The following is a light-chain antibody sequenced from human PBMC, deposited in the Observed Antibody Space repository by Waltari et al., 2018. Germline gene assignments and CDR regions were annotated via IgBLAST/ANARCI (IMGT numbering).Light chain of an antibody. V-gene: IGKV3D-15*01. CDR1: QSIGSS. Sequence: EIELTQSPATLSVSPGERATLSCRPSQSIGSSFAWYQQKPGQGPRLLFYGASTRATGIPARFSGSGSGTDFTLTISGLQSEYFADYYCQQYDVWPLTFGGGTKVHIK. CDR2: GAS. J-gene: IGKJ4*01. CDR3: QQYDVWPLT.